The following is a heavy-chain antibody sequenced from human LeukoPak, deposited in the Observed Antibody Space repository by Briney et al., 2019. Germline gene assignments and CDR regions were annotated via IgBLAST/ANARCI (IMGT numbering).Heavy chain of an antibody. D-gene: IGHD3-22*01. Sequence: GGSLRLSCAASGFTFSSYSMNWVRQAPGKGLEWVSSISSSSSYIYYADSVKGRFTISRDNAKNSLYLQMNSLRAEDTAVYYCARGLYYDSSGYHDAFDIWGQGTMVTVSS. V-gene: IGHV3-21*01. CDR1: GFTFSSYS. CDR3: ARGLYYDSSGYHDAFDI. J-gene: IGHJ3*02. CDR2: ISSSSSYI.